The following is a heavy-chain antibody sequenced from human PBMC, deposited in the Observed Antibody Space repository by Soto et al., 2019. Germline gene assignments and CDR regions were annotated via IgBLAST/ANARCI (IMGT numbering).Heavy chain of an antibody. CDR1: GGSLSSYY. V-gene: IGHV4-59*01. D-gene: IGHD1-1*01. CDR3: ARDWGTGAL. Sequence: PSETLSLTCTVSGGSLSSYYWSWIRQPPGKGLEWIGYIYYTGSTNYNPSLMSRVTISVDTSKNQFSLKLRSVTTADTAVYHCARDWGTGALWGQGTMVTVSS. CDR2: IYYTGST. J-gene: IGHJ3*01.